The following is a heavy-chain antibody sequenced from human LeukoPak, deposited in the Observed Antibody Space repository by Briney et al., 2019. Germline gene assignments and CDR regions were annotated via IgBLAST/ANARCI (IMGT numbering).Heavy chain of an antibody. CDR3: SKQRSEVVVAATNY. CDR2: ISGSGGST. CDR1: GFTFSSYA. V-gene: IGHV3-23*01. D-gene: IGHD2-15*01. J-gene: IGHJ4*02. Sequence: GGSLRLSCAASGFTFSSYAMSWVRQAPGKGLEWVSAISGSGGSTYYADSVKGRFTISRDNSKNTLYLQMNSLRAEDTAVYYCSKQRSEVVVAATNYWGQGTLVTVSS.